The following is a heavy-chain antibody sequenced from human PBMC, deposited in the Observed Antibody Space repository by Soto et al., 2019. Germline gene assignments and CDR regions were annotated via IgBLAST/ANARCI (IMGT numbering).Heavy chain of an antibody. D-gene: IGHD2-21*01. CDR1: GFTFSDYY. Sequence: QVQLVESGGGLVKPGGSLRLSCAASGFTFSDYYMSWIRQAPGKGLEWVSSISSSTTYISYSDSVRGRFTISRDNAKNSLYLHMNSLRAEDTAVYYCARDPVGVDSTFYFYSWCQGSLVTVSS. J-gene: IGHJ4*02. CDR2: ISSSTTYI. CDR3: ARDPVGVDSTFYFYS. V-gene: IGHV3-11*06.